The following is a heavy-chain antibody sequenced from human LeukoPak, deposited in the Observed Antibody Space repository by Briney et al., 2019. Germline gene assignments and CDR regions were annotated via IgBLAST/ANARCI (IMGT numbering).Heavy chain of an antibody. CDR2: ITSRGEST. Sequence: GGSLRLSCAASGFTFSIYAMSWVRQAPGKGLQWVSSITSRGESTWYVDSVKGRFTITRDNSENTLYLQIHSLRAEDTAVYYCARDRPNYYGSDGHYYRRDGDYWGRGTLVSVSS. V-gene: IGHV3-23*01. J-gene: IGHJ4*02. CDR3: ARDRPNYYGSDGHYYRRDGDY. D-gene: IGHD3-22*01. CDR1: GFTFSIYA.